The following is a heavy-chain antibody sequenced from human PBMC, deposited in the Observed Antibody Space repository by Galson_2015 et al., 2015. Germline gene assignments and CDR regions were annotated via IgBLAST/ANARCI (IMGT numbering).Heavy chain of an antibody. V-gene: IGHV3-23*01. CDR2: VSGNGDST. J-gene: IGHJ5*02. D-gene: IGHD2-21*01. CDR3: AKVAFPTLWGPLDP. CDR1: GFTFSSCA. Sequence: SLRLSYAASGFTFSSCAMNWVRQAPGRGLEWVSFVSGNGDSTYYADSVKGRFTISRDNSKNTLYLQMNSLRAEDTALYYCAKVAFPTLWGPLDPWGQGTLVTVSS.